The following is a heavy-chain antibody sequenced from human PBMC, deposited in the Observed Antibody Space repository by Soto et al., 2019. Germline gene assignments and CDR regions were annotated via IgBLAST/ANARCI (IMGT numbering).Heavy chain of an antibody. D-gene: IGHD7-27*01. V-gene: IGHV4-30-4*01. J-gene: IGHJ4*02. CDR1: GGSISSGGYF. CDR2: VYNIGST. CDR3: ASGPAGDKVDY. Sequence: QVQLQESGPGLVEPSQTLSLTCTVSGGSISSGGYFWSWIRQPPGQGLEWIGQVYNIGSTYSNPYLTSRVTISVDTSKNQFTLMLSFVTAADTDVYYCASGPAGDKVDYWGQGTLVTVSS.